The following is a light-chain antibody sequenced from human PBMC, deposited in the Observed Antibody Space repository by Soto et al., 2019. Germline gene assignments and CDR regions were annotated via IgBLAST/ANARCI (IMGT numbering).Light chain of an antibody. V-gene: IGKV1-33*01. Sequence: DIQMTQSPSSLSASVGDRVTITCQASQDISNYLNWYQQKPGKAPKLLIYDASNLETGVPSRFNGSGSGTDFTFTISSLQPEDIATYYCQQYDNPIFTFGPGTKVDIK. CDR3: QQYDNPIFT. CDR1: QDISNY. J-gene: IGKJ3*01. CDR2: DAS.